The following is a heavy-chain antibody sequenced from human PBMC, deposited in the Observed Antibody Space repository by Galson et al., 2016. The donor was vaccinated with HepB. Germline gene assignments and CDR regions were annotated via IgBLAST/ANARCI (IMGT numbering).Heavy chain of an antibody. D-gene: IGHD1-26*01. Sequence: SVKVSCKASGYTFTNYGINWVRQAPRQGLEWLGRIIPMLEVADYSQRLKGRLTITTDKATSTAHMELSDLTSEDTAVYYCSRPIGRGRFDPDYWGQGTLVTVSS. J-gene: IGHJ4*02. CDR1: GYTFTNYG. CDR2: IIPMLEVA. CDR3: SRPIGRGRFDPDY. V-gene: IGHV1-69*04.